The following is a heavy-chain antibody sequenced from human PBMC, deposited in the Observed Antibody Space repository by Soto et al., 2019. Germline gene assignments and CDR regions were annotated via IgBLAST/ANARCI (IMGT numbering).Heavy chain of an antibody. Sequence: EVQLLESGGGLVQPGGSLRLSCAASGFTFSSYAMSWVRQAPGKGLEWVSAISGSGGSTYYADSVKGRFTISRDKSKNTLYLQMNSLIAGDTAVYYCAYSSAPCDYWGQGTLVTVSS. J-gene: IGHJ4*02. D-gene: IGHD6-25*01. V-gene: IGHV3-23*01. CDR2: ISGSGGST. CDR3: AYSSAPCDY. CDR1: GFTFSSYA.